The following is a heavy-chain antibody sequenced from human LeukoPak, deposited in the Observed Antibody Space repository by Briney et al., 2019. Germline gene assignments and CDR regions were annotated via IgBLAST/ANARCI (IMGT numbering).Heavy chain of an antibody. V-gene: IGHV4-38-2*01. CDR2: IYHSGST. CDR3: ARQPSGSYGGGFDY. CDR1: GYSISSGYY. J-gene: IGHJ4*02. Sequence: TSETLSLTCAVSGYSISSGYYWGWIRQPPGKGLEWIGSIYHSGSTYYNPSLKSRVTISVDTSKNQFSLKLSSMTAADTAVYYCARQPSGSYGGGFDYWGQGTLVTVSS. D-gene: IGHD1-26*01.